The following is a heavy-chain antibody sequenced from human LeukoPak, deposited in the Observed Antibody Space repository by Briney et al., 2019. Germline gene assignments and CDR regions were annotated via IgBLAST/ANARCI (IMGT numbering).Heavy chain of an antibody. J-gene: IGHJ4*02. V-gene: IGHV3-33*01. CDR1: GFTFSSYG. D-gene: IGHD3-10*01. CDR2: IWYDGSNK. CDR3: ARDRIDGSWSYYNPSFFY. Sequence: GRSLRLSCAASGFTFSSYGMHWVRQAPGKGLEWVAVIWYDGSNKYYADSVKGRFTISRDNSKNTLYLQMNSLRAEDTAVYYCARDRIDGSWSYYNPSFFYWGQGTLVTVSS.